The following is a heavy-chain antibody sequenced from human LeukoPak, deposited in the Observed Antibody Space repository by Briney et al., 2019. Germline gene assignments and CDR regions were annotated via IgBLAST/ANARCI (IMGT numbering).Heavy chain of an antibody. D-gene: IGHD2-2*02. CDR2: IIPIFGTA. V-gene: IGHV1-69*01. CDR3: ARGNTEPPPYYYYGMDV. CDR1: GGTFSSYA. J-gene: IGHJ6*02. Sequence: SVKVSCKASGGTFSSYAISWVRQAPGQGLEWMGGIIPIFGTANYAQEFQGRVTITADESTSTAYMELSSLRSEDTAVYYCARGNTEPPPYYYYGMDVWGQGTTVTVSS.